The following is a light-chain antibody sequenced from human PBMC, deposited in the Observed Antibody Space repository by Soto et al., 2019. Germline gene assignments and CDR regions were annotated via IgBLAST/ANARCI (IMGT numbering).Light chain of an antibody. J-gene: IGLJ1*01. V-gene: IGLV1-51*01. CDR2: DDN. CDR1: SANIGGNS. Sequence: QSVLTQPPSVSAAPGQKVTISCSGSSANIGGNSVSLYQHLPGTAPKLLIYDDNKRPSGIPDRFSGSKSGTSATLGITGFQTGDEADYYCGSWDSSLSASVFGTWPKVTVL. CDR3: GSWDSSLSASV.